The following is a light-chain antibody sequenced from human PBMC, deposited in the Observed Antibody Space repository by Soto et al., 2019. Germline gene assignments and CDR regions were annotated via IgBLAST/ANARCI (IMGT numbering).Light chain of an antibody. CDR1: QSISSW. CDR2: KAS. Sequence: DIQMTQSPSTLSASVGDRVTITCRASQSISSWLAWYQQKPGKAPKVLIYKASSLESGVPSRFSGSGSGTEFTLTITSRQPDDFATYYCQQYDSYPRTFGQGTKVEIK. J-gene: IGKJ1*01. V-gene: IGKV1-5*03. CDR3: QQYDSYPRT.